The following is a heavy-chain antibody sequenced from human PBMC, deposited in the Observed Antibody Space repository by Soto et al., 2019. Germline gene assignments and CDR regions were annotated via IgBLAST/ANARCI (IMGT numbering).Heavy chain of an antibody. J-gene: IGHJ4*02. D-gene: IGHD1-26*01. Sequence: QVQLQESGPGLVKPSDTLSLTCAVSGYSISSSNWWGWIRQPPGKGLEWIGYIYYSGTTYYNPSRKSRVTMSVHTSKNQFPLKLTSVTAGDTAVYYCARREIQGPIDYWGQGTLVTVSS. CDR3: ARREIQGPIDY. CDR2: IYYSGTT. V-gene: IGHV4-28*01. CDR1: GYSISSSNW.